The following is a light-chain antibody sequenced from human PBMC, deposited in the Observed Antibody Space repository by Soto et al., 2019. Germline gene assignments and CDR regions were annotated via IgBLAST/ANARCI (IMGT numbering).Light chain of an antibody. J-gene: IGKJ5*01. CDR3: QQYNNWPPIT. CDR2: GAS. V-gene: IGKV3-15*01. CDR1: QSVSSN. Sequence: EIVMTQSPATLSVSPGERATLSCRASQSVSSNVAWYQQKPGQAPRLLNYGASTSATGIPPSFSGSGSGTEFTLTISSLQSEAFAVSYCQQYNNWPPITFGQGKRLESK.